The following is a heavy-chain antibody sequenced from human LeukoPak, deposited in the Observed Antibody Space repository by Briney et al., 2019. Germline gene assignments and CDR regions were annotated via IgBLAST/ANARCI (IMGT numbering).Heavy chain of an antibody. CDR2: INHSGST. D-gene: IGHD6-19*01. CDR3: ARALRWGIAVAGLDY. J-gene: IGHJ4*02. CDR1: GGSFSGYY. Sequence: PSETLSLTCAVYGGSFSGYYWSWIRQPPGKGLEWIGEINHSGSTNYNPSLKSRVTISVDTSKNQFSLKLSSVTAADTAVYYCARALRWGIAVAGLDYWGQGTLVTISS. V-gene: IGHV4-34*01.